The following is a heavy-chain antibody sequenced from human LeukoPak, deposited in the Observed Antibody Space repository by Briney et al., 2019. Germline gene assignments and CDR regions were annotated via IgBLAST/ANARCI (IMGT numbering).Heavy chain of an antibody. D-gene: IGHD6-19*01. Sequence: SETLSLPCTVSGGSISSDSYYWAWIRQPPGKGLEWIASIYYSGSTYYNPSLKSRVTISVDTSRNQFSLKLNSVTAADTAVYYCASLAVAGLSEGYWGQGTLVIVSS. CDR3: ASLAVAGLSEGY. CDR1: GGSISSDSYY. J-gene: IGHJ4*02. CDR2: IYYSGST. V-gene: IGHV4-39*01.